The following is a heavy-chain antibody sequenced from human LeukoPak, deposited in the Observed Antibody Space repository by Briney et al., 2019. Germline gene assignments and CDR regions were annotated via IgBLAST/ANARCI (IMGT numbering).Heavy chain of an antibody. Sequence: GGSLRLSCAASGFTFSSYSMNWVRQAPGKGLEWVSSISSSSSYIYYADSVKGRFTISRDNAKNSLYLQMSSLRVEDTAIYYCVRQFPQAAAGAAWYFDLWGRGTLVTVSS. CDR1: GFTFSSYS. CDR3: VRQFPQAAAGAAWYFDL. CDR2: ISSSSSYI. V-gene: IGHV3-21*01. D-gene: IGHD6-13*01. J-gene: IGHJ2*01.